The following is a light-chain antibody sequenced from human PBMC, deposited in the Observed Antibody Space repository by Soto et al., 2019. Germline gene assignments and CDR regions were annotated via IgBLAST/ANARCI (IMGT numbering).Light chain of an antibody. Sequence: DIQMTQSPSTLSASVGDRVTITCRASQSISSWLAWYQQKPGKAPKLLIYDASSLEIGVPSRFSGSGSGTEFTLTISSLQPDDFATYYCQQYNSYSRTFGGGTKVEIK. CDR1: QSISSW. V-gene: IGKV1-5*01. J-gene: IGKJ4*01. CDR3: QQYNSYSRT. CDR2: DAS.